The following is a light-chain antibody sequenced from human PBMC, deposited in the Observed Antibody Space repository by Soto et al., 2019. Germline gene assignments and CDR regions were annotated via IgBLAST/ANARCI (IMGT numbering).Light chain of an antibody. Sequence: QSALTQPPSASGSHGQSVTISCNGSNNDIGGYTYVSWYQRLPGKAPKLMIYEVNKRPSGIPDRFSGSKSGNTASLTVSGLQPEDEAEYFCSSYSRSINYVFGTGTQLTVL. J-gene: IGLJ1*01. V-gene: IGLV2-8*01. CDR3: SSYSRSINYV. CDR1: NNDIGGYTY. CDR2: EVN.